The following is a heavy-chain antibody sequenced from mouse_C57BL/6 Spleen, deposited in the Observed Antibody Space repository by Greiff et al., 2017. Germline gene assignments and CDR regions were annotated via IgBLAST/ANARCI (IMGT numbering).Heavy chain of an antibody. CDR3: ASQLGRFAY. V-gene: IGHV5-9*01. D-gene: IGHD4-1*01. CDR1: GFTFSSST. Sequence: EVKLVESGGGLVKPGGSLKLSCAASGFTFSSSTMSWVRQTPEKRLEWVATISGGGGNTYYPDSVKGRFTISRDNAKNTLYLQMSSLRSEDTALYYCASQLGRFAYWGQGTLVTVSA. J-gene: IGHJ3*01. CDR2: ISGGGGNT.